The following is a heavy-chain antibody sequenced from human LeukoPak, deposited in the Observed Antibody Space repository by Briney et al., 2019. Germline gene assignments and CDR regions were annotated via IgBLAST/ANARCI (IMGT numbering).Heavy chain of an antibody. V-gene: IGHV1-24*01. CDR2: FDPEDGET. Sequence: ASVKVSCKVSGYTLTELSMHWVRQAPGKGLEWMGGFDPEDGETIYAQKFQGRVTMTEDTSTDTAYMELSSLRSEDTAVHYCATGYGSGSYYKGVPPRLDYWGQGTLVTVSS. CDR1: GYTLTELS. CDR3: ATGYGSGSYYKGVPPRLDY. J-gene: IGHJ4*02. D-gene: IGHD3-10*01.